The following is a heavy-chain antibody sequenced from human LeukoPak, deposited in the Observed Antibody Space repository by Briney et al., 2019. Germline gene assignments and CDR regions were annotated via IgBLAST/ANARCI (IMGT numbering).Heavy chain of an antibody. Sequence: PSETLSLTCTVYGGSFSGYYWSWIRQPPGKGLEWIGEINHSGSTNYNPSLKSRVTISVDTSKNQFSLKLSSVTAADTAVYYCACSSSSWPPKVWGQGTMVTVSS. CDR1: GGSFSGYY. J-gene: IGHJ3*01. CDR3: ACSSSSWPPKV. CDR2: INHSGST. V-gene: IGHV4-34*01. D-gene: IGHD6-13*01.